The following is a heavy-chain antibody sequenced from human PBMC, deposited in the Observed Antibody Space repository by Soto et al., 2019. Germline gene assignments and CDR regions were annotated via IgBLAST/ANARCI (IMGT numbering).Heavy chain of an antibody. CDR1: GGSISNGGYY. Sequence: QLQLEESGPGLVKPSQTLSLTCAVSGGSISNGGYYWSWIRQHPGKGLEWIGSIYSSGSTYYNPSLQRRGTMAVATPKSPCSLKRSSVPAADTAVYYCARESHSQQPNPGWGGGYMDVWGKGTTVTVSS. D-gene: IGHD6-13*01. V-gene: IGHV4-31*11. J-gene: IGHJ6*03. CDR3: ARESHSQQPNPGWGGGYMDV. CDR2: IYSSGST.